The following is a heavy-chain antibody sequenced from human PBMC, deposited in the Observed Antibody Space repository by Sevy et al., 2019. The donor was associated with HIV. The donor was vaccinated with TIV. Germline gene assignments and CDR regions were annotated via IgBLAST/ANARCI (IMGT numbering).Heavy chain of an antibody. CDR3: ARGLFSGSYYENY. J-gene: IGHJ4*02. D-gene: IGHD1-26*01. V-gene: IGHV3-7*01. Sequence: GGSLRLSCAASGFTLSNNWMSWVHQAPGKELEWVANIEQDGSDKYYVDSVKGRFTISRDNAKNSLYLQMNSLRAEDTAVYYCARGLFSGSYYENYWGQGTLVTVSS. CDR2: IEQDGSDK. CDR1: GFTLSNNW.